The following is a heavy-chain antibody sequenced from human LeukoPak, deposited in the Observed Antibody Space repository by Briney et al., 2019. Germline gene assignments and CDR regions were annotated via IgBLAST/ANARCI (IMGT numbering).Heavy chain of an antibody. V-gene: IGHV3-30*04. J-gene: IGHJ6*02. Sequence: GGSLRLSCAASGFTFSSYAMHWVRQAPGKGLEWVAVISYDGSNKYYAGSVKGRFTISRDNSKNTLYLQMNSLRAEDTAVYYCARDEWGLRSSTVDYYYYYGMDVWGQGTTVTVSS. CDR1: GFTFSSYA. D-gene: IGHD1-26*01. CDR2: ISYDGSNK. CDR3: ARDEWGLRSSTVDYYYYYGMDV.